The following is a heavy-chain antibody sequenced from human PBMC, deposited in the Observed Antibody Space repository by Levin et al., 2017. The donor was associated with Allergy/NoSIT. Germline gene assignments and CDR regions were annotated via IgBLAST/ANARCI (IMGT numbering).Heavy chain of an antibody. CDR1: GYTFTGYY. J-gene: IGHJ4*02. CDR3: AREVVGAYFDY. Sequence: ASVKVSCKTSGYTFTGYYFHWVRQAPGQGLEWMGWINPNGGATRFAEKFQGRVTMTRDTPISTAYMELNRLTSDDTAMYYCAREVVGAYFDYWGQGTLVTV. V-gene: IGHV1-2*02. D-gene: IGHD3-16*01. CDR2: INPNGGAT.